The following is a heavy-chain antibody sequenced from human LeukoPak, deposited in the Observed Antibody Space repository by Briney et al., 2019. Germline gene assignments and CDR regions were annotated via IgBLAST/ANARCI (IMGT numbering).Heavy chain of an antibody. CDR2: ISSSASTI. J-gene: IGHJ3*02. D-gene: IGHD6-25*01. CDR3: ARSRAAYDAFDI. CDR1: GFTFSDYY. Sequence: PGGSLRLSCAASGFTFSDYYMSWIRQAPGKGLEWVSYISSSASTIYYADSVKGRFTISRDSAKNSLYLQMNSLRAEDTAVYYCARSRAAYDAFDIWGQGTMVTFSS. V-gene: IGHV3-11*01.